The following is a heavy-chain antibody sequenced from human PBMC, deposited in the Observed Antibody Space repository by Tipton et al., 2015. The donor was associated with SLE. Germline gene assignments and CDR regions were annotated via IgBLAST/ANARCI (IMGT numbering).Heavy chain of an antibody. Sequence: TLSLTCTVSGGSISSGSYYWSWIRQPAGKGLEWIGRIYTSGSTNYNPSLKSRVTISVDTSKNQFSLKLSSVTAADTAVYYCARAEYCSSTSCSYYMDVWGKGTTVTVSS. CDR3: ARAEYCSSTSCSYYMDV. V-gene: IGHV4-61*02. J-gene: IGHJ6*03. CDR1: GGSISSGSYY. D-gene: IGHD2-2*01. CDR2: IYTSGST.